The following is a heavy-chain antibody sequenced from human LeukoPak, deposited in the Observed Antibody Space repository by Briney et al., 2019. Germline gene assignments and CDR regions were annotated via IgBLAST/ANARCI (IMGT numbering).Heavy chain of an antibody. J-gene: IGHJ4*02. Sequence: PSQTLSLTCTVSGGSISSGGYYWSWIRQHPGKGLEWIGYIYYSGSTYYNPSLKSRVTISVDTSKNQFSLKLSSVTAADTAVYYCAREPTVTVSPFDYWGQGTLVTVSS. D-gene: IGHD4-17*01. CDR2: IYYSGST. CDR3: AREPTVTVSPFDY. CDR1: GGSISSGGYY. V-gene: IGHV4-31*03.